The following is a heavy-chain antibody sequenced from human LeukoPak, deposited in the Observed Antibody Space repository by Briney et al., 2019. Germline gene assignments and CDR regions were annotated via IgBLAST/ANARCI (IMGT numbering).Heavy chain of an antibody. Sequence: GGSLRLSCVASGFTFPNYWMSWVRQAPEKGLEWVANIKQDGRVKQYVDSMKGRFTISRDNAKNSLYLQMNSPRAEDTAVYYCARDRDDGGFDYWGQGILVTVSS. CDR2: IKQDGRVK. D-gene: IGHD4-23*01. J-gene: IGHJ4*02. CDR1: GFTFPNYW. V-gene: IGHV3-7*01. CDR3: ARDRDDGGFDY.